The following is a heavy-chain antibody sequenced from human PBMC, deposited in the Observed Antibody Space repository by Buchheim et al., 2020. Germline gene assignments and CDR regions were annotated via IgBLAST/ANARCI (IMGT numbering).Heavy chain of an antibody. J-gene: IGHJ6*02. D-gene: IGHD6-13*01. CDR1: GFTFSSYW. Sequence: EVQLVESGGGLVQPGGSLRLSCAASGFTFSSYWMHWVRQAPGKGLVWVSRINSDGSSTRYADSVKGRFTISRDNAKNTLYLQMNSRRAEDTAVYYCARVGSRRQLVAYYYYGMDVWGQGTT. V-gene: IGHV3-74*01. CDR2: INSDGSST. CDR3: ARVGSRRQLVAYYYYGMDV.